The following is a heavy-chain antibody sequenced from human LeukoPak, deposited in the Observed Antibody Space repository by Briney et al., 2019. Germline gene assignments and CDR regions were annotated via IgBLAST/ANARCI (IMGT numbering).Heavy chain of an antibody. D-gene: IGHD2-2*02. V-gene: IGHV4-34*01. CDR3: ATSRYCSSTSCYRRRYFQH. CDR2: INHSGST. Sequence: SETLSLTCVVYGGSFSGYYWSWIRQPPGKGLEWIGEINHSGSTNYNPSLKSRVTISVDTSKNQFSLKLSSVTAADTAVYYCATSRYCSSTSCYRRRYFQHWGQGTLVTVSS. J-gene: IGHJ1*01. CDR1: GGSFSGYY.